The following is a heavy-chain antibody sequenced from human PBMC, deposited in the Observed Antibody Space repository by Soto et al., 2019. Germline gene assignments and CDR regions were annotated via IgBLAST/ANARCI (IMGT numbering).Heavy chain of an antibody. Sequence: PVEVTSKASGYTFTSYDINWLRQATGQGLERMGLMNTNSGNTVYAQKIQGRVTMTRNTSISTAYMELSSLRSEDTAVYYCARGYYGSGSYLTYYYYGMDVWGQGTTGTVSS. J-gene: IGHJ6*02. CDR2: MNTNSGNT. CDR3: ARGYYGSGSYLTYYYYGMDV. V-gene: IGHV1-8*01. D-gene: IGHD3-10*01. CDR1: GYTFTSYD.